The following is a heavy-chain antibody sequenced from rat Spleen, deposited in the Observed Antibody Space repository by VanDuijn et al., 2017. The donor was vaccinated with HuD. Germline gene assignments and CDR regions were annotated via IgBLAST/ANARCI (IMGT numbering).Heavy chain of an antibody. D-gene: IGHD1-9*01. CDR2: ISYGDTSGHSST. CDR1: GFTFSDYG. J-gene: IGHJ4*01. Sequence: EVQLVESGGGLVQPGRSLKLSCAASGFTFSDYGMAWVRQAPTKGLEWVATISYGDTSGHSSTYYRDSVKGRFTISRDNAKSTLYLQMDSLRSEDTATYDCTRDRSAYYGYNYDVMDAWGQGASVTVSS. V-gene: IGHV5-29*01. CDR3: TRDRSAYYGYNYDVMDA.